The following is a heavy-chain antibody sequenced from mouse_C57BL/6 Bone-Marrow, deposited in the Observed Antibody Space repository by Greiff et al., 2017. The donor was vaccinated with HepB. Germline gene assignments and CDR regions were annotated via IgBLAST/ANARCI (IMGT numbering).Heavy chain of an antibody. CDR1: GYTFTSYW. CDR3: ALITTVVEENYFDY. V-gene: IGHV1-55*01. CDR2: IYPGSGST. J-gene: IGHJ2*01. D-gene: IGHD1-1*01. Sequence: VQLQQPGAELVKPGASVKMSCKASGYTFTSYWITWVKQRPGQGLEWIGDIYPGSGSTNYNEKFKSKATLTVDTSSSTAYMQLSSLTSEDSTVYYCALITTVVEENYFDYWGQGTTLTVSS.